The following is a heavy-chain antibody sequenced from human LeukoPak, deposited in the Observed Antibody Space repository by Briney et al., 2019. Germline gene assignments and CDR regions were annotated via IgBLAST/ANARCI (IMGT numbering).Heavy chain of an antibody. CDR3: AKGPLDSSGYYHDY. J-gene: IGHJ4*02. D-gene: IGHD3-22*01. CDR1: GFTFSSYG. Sequence: GGSLRLSCAASGFTFSSYGMHWVRQAPGKGLEWVAFIRYDGSNKYYADSVKGRFTISRDNSKNTLYLQMNSLRAEDTAVYYCAKGPLDSSGYYHDYWGQGTLVTVSS. CDR2: IRYDGSNK. V-gene: IGHV3-30*02.